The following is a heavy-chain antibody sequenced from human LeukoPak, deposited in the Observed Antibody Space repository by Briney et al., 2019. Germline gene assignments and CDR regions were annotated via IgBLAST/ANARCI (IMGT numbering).Heavy chain of an antibody. CDR2: ISSSGSTI. J-gene: IGHJ3*02. V-gene: IGHV3-11*01. CDR3: AVGYCSSTSCWADAFDI. Sequence: PGGSLRLSCAASGFTFSDYYMSWIRQAPGKGLEWVSYISSSGSTIYHADSVKGRFTISRDNAKNSLYLQMNSLRAEDTAVYYCAVGYCSSTSCWADAFDIWGQGTMVTVSS. D-gene: IGHD2-2*01. CDR1: GFTFSDYY.